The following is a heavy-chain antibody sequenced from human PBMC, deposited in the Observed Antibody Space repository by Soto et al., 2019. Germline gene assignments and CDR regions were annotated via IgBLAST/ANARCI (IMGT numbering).Heavy chain of an antibody. Sequence: SETLSLTCTFSCGSVSSGSYYWSWIRQPPGKGLEWIGYIYYSGSTNYNPSLKSRVTISVDTSKNQFSLKLSSVTAADTAVYYCARESEDLTSNFDYWGQGTLVTVSS. CDR3: ARESEDLTSNFDY. CDR1: CGSVSSGSYY. CDR2: IYYSGST. V-gene: IGHV4-61*01. J-gene: IGHJ4*02.